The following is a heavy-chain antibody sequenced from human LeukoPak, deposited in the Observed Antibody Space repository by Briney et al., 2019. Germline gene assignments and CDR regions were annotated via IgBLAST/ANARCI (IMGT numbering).Heavy chain of an antibody. CDR3: ARGGYDSSGYYPTHLDY. D-gene: IGHD3-22*01. CDR1: GYTFTSYG. Sequence: ASAKVSCKASGYTFTSYGISWVRQAPGQGLEWMGWISAYNGNTNYAQKLQGRVTMTTDTSTSTAYMELRSLRSDDTAVYYCARGGYDSSGYYPTHLDYWGQGTLVTVSS. CDR2: ISAYNGNT. J-gene: IGHJ4*02. V-gene: IGHV1-18*01.